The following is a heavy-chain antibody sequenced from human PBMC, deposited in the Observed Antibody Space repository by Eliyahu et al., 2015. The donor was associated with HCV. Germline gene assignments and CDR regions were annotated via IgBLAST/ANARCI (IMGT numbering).Heavy chain of an antibody. CDR2: ISWNSGDI. J-gene: IGHJ6*02. CDR3: AKDSQNLGGETYGYLSYYFGMDV. V-gene: IGHV3-9*01. Sequence: EVQLVXSGGRLVQPGRSLRLSCAASGFXFDXYAMHWVRQVPGKGLEWVSGISWNSGDIGYADSVKGRFTISRDNVKNSLYLQMNGLRTEDTALYYCAKDSQNLGGETYGYLSYYFGMDVWGQGTPVTVSS. D-gene: IGHD5-18*01. CDR1: GFXFDXYA.